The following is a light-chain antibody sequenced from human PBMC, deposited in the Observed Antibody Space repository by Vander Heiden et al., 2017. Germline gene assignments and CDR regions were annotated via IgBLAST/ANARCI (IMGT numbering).Light chain of an antibody. CDR1: QDISNY. V-gene: IGKV1-33*01. Sequence: DIQMTQSPSSLSASVGDRVTITCQASQDISNYLNWYQQKPGKAPKLLIYDASNVETGVPSRCSGSGSGTDFTFTISSLQPEDIATYYCQQYDNLPPLTFGGGTKVEIK. CDR2: DAS. CDR3: QQYDNLPPLT. J-gene: IGKJ4*01.